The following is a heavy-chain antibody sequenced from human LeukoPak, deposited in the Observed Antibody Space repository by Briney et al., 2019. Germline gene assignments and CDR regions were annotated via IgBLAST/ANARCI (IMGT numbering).Heavy chain of an antibody. CDR1: GGTFSSYA. V-gene: IGHV1-69*05. Sequence: SVKVSCKASGGTFSSYAISWVRQAPGQGLEWMGGIIPIFGTANYAQKFQGRVTIATDESTSTAYMELSSLRSEDTAVYYCARVPRAAPDLPRYYYYYMDVWGKGTTVTVSS. CDR2: IIPIFGTA. CDR3: ARVPRAAPDLPRYYYYYMDV. D-gene: IGHD6-25*01. J-gene: IGHJ6*03.